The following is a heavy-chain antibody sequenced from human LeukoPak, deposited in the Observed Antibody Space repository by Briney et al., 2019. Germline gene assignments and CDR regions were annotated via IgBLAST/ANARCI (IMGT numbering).Heavy chain of an antibody. V-gene: IGHV3-23*01. CDR2: ITTSDGNT. J-gene: IGHJ6*02. D-gene: IGHD4-23*01. Sequence: SGGSLRLSCAASGFTFSSYTMSWVRQAPGKGLEWVSTITTSDGNTYYADSVKGRFTVSRDNSKNTLFLQMNSLRAEDTAVYYCANSVRGYYYYGMDAWGQGTTVTVSS. CDR1: GFTFSSYT. CDR3: ANSVRGYYYYGMDA.